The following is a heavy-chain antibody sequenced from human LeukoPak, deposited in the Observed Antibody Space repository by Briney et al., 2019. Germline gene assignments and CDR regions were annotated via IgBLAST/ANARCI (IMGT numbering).Heavy chain of an antibody. D-gene: IGHD3-10*01. J-gene: IGHJ3*02. Sequence: GGSLRLSCAASGFTFSSYGMHWVRQAPGKGLEWVAVIWYGGSNKYYADSVKGRFTISRDNSKNTLYLQMNSLRAEDTAVYYCARDGGSLGFGTREGAFDIWGQGTMVTVSS. CDR1: GFTFSSYG. CDR2: IWYGGSNK. CDR3: ARDGGSLGFGTREGAFDI. V-gene: IGHV3-33*01.